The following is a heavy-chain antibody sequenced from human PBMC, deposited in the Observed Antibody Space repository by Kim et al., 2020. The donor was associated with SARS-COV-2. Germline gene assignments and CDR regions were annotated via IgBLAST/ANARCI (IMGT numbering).Heavy chain of an antibody. Sequence: YADSVKVRFPISRDNAKNSLYLQMNSRRAGDTAVYYCARDKKSYSGSLYVWGQGTLVTVSS. CDR3: ARDKKSYSGSLYV. D-gene: IGHD6-13*01. V-gene: IGHV3-21*01. J-gene: IGHJ4*02.